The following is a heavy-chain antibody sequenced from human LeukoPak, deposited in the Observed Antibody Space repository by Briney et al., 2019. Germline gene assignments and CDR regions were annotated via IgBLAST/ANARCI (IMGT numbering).Heavy chain of an antibody. V-gene: IGHV4-59*08. CDR1: GGSISSYY. D-gene: IGHD3-22*01. CDR2: IYYSGST. Sequence: PSETLSLTCTVSGGSISSYYWSWIRQPPGKGLEWIGYIYYSGSTNYNPSLKSRVTISVDTSKNQFSLKLSSVTAADTAVYYCARLLYYYDSSGSSFDYWGQRTLVTVSS. J-gene: IGHJ4*02. CDR3: ARLLYYYDSSGSSFDY.